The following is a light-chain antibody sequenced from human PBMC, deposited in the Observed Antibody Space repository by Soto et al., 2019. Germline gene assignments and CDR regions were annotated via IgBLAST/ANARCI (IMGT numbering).Light chain of an antibody. J-gene: IGKJ4*01. Sequence: IVLTQSPLSLPVTPGEPASISCRSSQSLLSSNGNNYLDWYLQKPGQSPQVLIYLGSNRASGVPDRFSGSGSGTDFTLKISRXEAEDVGVYYCMQGLTTPLTFGGGTKVDTK. CDR2: LGS. CDR3: MQGLTTPLT. V-gene: IGKV2-28*01. CDR1: QSLLSSNGNNY.